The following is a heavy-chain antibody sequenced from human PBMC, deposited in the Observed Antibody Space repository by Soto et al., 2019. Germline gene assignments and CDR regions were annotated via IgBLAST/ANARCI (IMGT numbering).Heavy chain of an antibody. Sequence: QITLKESGPTLVKPTQTLTLTCSFSGFSLTTDGVGVGWVRQPPGEALEWLALIYWDDDERYSPSLKTRLTITKDTSKNQVVLIMTNMDRVDTATYYCAHSRNLITEDAQVGDFDYWGQGTLVTVSS. V-gene: IGHV2-5*02. CDR2: IYWDDDE. D-gene: IGHD3-10*01. CDR1: GFSLTTDGVG. CDR3: AHSRNLITEDAQVGDFDY. J-gene: IGHJ4*02.